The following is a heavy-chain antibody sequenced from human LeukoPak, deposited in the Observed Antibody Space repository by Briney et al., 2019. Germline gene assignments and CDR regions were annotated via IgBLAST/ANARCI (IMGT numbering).Heavy chain of an antibody. D-gene: IGHD4-17*01. V-gene: IGHV1-2*02. CDR2: INPNSGGT. CDR1: GYTFTFYY. CDR3: ARDQYGDYGSPPHY. J-gene: IGHJ4*02. Sequence: ASVKVSFKASGYTFTFYYMHWVRQAPGQGLEWMGWINPNSGGTNYAQKFQGRVTMTRDTSISTAYMELSRLRSDDTAVYYCARDQYGDYGSPPHYWGQGTLVTVSS.